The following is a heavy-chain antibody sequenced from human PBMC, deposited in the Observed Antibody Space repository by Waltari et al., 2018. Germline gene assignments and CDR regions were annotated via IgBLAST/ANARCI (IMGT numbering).Heavy chain of an antibody. Sequence: QVQLQQWGAGLLKPSETLSLTCAVYGGSFSGYYWSWIRQPPGKGLEWIGEINHSGSTNYNPSLKSRVTISVDTSKNQFSLKLSSVTAADTAVYYCAREWWELLPDAFDIWGQGTMVTVSS. V-gene: IGHV4-34*01. CDR3: AREWWELLPDAFDI. J-gene: IGHJ3*02. D-gene: IGHD1-26*01. CDR2: INHSGST. CDR1: GGSFSGYY.